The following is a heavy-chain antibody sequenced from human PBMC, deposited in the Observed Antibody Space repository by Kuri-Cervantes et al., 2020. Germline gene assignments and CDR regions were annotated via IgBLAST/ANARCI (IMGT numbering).Heavy chain of an antibody. Sequence: GGSLRLSCAASGFIFSDHYMDWVRQAPGKGLEWVGRIRNKAKSYTTEYAASVKGRFTISRDDSKNSLYLQMNSLKTEDTAVYYCTRGPPDYWGQGTLVTVSS. V-gene: IGHV3-72*01. CDR2: IRNKAKSYTT. J-gene: IGHJ4*02. CDR1: GFIFSDHY. CDR3: TRGPPDY.